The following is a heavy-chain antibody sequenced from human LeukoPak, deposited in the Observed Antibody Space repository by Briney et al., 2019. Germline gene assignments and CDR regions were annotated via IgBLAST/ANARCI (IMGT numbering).Heavy chain of an antibody. CDR3: AKGGYDNGGGYFDY. D-gene: IGHD5-12*01. J-gene: IGHJ4*02. CDR1: GFTFDDYG. Sequence: GGSLRLSCAASGFTFDDYGMSWVRQAPGKGLEWVATISYDGSYKYFEDSVKGRFTLSRDNSKNTLYLQMNSLRPEDTAVYYCAKGGYDNGGGYFDYWGQGTLVTVSS. CDR2: ISYDGSYK. V-gene: IGHV3-30*18.